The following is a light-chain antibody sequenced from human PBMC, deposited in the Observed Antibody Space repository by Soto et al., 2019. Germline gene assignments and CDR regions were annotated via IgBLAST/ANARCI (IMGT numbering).Light chain of an antibody. J-gene: IGLJ1*01. V-gene: IGLV2-23*01. CDR1: SSDVGGYNL. CDR2: EGT. CDR3: CSYAGRSILV. Sequence: QSALTQPASVSGSPGQSITISCTGTSSDVGGYNLVSWYQQHPGRAPKLIIYEGTKRPSGVSDRFSVSKSGNTASLTISGLQADGEADYHCCSYAGRSILVFGTGTKVTVL.